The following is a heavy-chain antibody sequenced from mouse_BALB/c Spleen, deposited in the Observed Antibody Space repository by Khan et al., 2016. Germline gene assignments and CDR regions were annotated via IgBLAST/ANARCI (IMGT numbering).Heavy chain of an antibody. J-gene: IGHJ4*01. D-gene: IGHD2-1*01. Sequence: VQLQQSGAELVKPGASVKLSCTASGFNIRDTYIHWVKQRPEQGLEWIGRIDPANGNTKYDPKFQDKATVTADTSSNTAYLQLSSLTSEDTAVYYCEGNYVGYYAMDYWGQGTSVTVSS. V-gene: IGHV14-3*02. CDR3: EGNYVGYYAMDY. CDR2: IDPANGNT. CDR1: GFNIRDTY.